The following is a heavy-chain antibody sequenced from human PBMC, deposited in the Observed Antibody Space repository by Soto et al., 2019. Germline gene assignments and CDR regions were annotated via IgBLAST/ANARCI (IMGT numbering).Heavy chain of an antibody. J-gene: IGHJ5*02. CDR2: VFYGGT. D-gene: IGHD3-22*01. Sequence: SETLSLTCSVSGRSMSSNYWSWIRQSPDKGLEWLGYVFYGGTDYNPSLGGRVSMSVETSKSQFSLKLTSVTAADTAVYYCARVGPWVPYYYDSSPYTFENWFDPWGQGTLVTVSS. V-gene: IGHV4-59*08. CDR3: ARVGPWVPYYYDSSPYTFENWFDP. CDR1: GRSMSSNY.